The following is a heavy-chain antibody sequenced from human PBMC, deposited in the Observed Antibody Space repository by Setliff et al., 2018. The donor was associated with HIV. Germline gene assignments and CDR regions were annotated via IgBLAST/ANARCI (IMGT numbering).Heavy chain of an antibody. CDR2: INPHSGDT. Sequence: ASVKVSCKASGYTFTGYYMHWVRQAPGQGLEWMGWINPHSGDTNYAQKFQDRVTMTRDTSVNIAYMQLSRLRSDDTAVYYCARAPTLFGVEYYYYFGMDVWGQWTTVTVSS. CDR1: GYTFTGYY. CDR3: ARAPTLFGVEYYYYFGMDV. D-gene: IGHD3-3*01. V-gene: IGHV1-2*02. J-gene: IGHJ6*02.